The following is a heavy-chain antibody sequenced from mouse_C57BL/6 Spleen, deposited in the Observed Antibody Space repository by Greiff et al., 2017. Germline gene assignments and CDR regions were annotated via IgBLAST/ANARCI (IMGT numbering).Heavy chain of an antibody. Sequence: QVQLQQPGAELVKPGASVKLSCKASGYTFTSYWMHWVKQRPGQGLEWIGMIHPNSGSTNYNEKFKSKATLTVDKSSSTAYMQLSSLTSEDSAVYYFARKPHSEGYYSMDYWGQGTLVTVSS. J-gene: IGHJ4*01. CDR3: ARKPHSEGYYSMDY. CDR2: IHPNSGST. CDR1: GYTFTSYW. V-gene: IGHV1-64*01.